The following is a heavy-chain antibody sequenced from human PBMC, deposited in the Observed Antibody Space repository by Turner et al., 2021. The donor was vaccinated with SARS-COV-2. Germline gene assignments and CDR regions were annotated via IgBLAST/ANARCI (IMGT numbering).Heavy chain of an antibody. Sequence: QVQPVQSGAAGKKPGSSVKVSCKASGGTLSSYAISGVRQAPGQGLEWMGGIIPIFGTANYAQKFQGRVTITVDESTGTAYMELSSLRSDDTAVYYCAKKTTDCGVVACHEYFEYWGQGTLVTVSS. D-gene: IGHD2-21*01. CDR1: GGTLSSYA. V-gene: IGHV1-69*01. J-gene: IGHJ4*02. CDR3: AKKTTDCGVVACHEYFEY. CDR2: IIPIFGTA.